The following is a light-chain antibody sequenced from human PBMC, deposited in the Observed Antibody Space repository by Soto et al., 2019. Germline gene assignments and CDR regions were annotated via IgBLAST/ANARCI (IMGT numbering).Light chain of an antibody. Sequence: IEMAQSRSSLSASVVDRVTITCRASQSISSYLNWYQQKPRKATKLLIYAASSLQSGVPSRFSGSGSGADFTLTLSSLQPEDFANYYCQQSYSTHPWTFGQGTKVDIK. CDR2: AAS. J-gene: IGKJ1*01. V-gene: IGKV1-39*01. CDR3: QQSYSTHPWT. CDR1: QSISSY.